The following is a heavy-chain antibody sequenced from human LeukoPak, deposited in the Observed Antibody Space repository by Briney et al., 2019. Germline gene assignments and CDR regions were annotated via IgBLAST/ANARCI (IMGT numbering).Heavy chain of an antibody. CDR2: ISGYDGNT. Sequence: ASVKVSCKASGYTFTNYGDNWVRQAPGQGLEYMGWISGYDGNTNYAQKVQGRVTMTADISTSTAYTELRSLRSDDTAVYYCARGSGRDGYSYAFDIWGQGRMVTVSS. CDR3: ARGSGRDGYSYAFDI. V-gene: IGHV1-18*01. J-gene: IGHJ3*02. CDR1: GYTFTNYG. D-gene: IGHD5-24*01.